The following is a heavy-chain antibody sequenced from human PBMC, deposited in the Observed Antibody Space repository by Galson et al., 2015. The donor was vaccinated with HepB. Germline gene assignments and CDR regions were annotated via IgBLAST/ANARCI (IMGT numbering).Heavy chain of an antibody. CDR3: ARDGITMVRAAANWFDP. D-gene: IGHD3-10*01. V-gene: IGHV1-2*06. CDR2: INPNSGGT. Sequence: SVKVSCKASGYTFTDYYMHWVRQAPGQGLEWMGRINPNSGGTNYAQKFQGRVTVTRDTSTSTAYLELSRLRSDDTAVYYCARDGITMVRAAANWFDPWGQGTLVTVSS. CDR1: GYTFTDYY. J-gene: IGHJ5*02.